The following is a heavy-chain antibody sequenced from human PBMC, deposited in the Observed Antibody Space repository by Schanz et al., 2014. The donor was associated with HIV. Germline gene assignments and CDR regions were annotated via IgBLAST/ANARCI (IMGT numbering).Heavy chain of an antibody. CDR3: AKPEYDSRGNSQSHFDY. J-gene: IGHJ4*02. V-gene: IGHV3-23*04. Sequence: EVHLVESGGGLIKPGRSLRLSCTASGFTFGDYAMSWFRQAPGKGLEWVSSISESGGRSYYADSVNGRFTISRDNSKNTLYLEMTTLRTEDTAVYYCAKPEYDSRGNSQSHFDYWGQGTLVTVSS. CDR1: GFTFGDYA. D-gene: IGHD3-22*01. CDR2: ISESGGRS.